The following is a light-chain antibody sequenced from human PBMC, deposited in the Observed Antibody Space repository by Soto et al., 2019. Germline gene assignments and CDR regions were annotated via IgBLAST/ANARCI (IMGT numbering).Light chain of an antibody. J-gene: IGKJ4*01. V-gene: IGKV1-27*01. CDR2: AAS. CDR3: QKYNSAPPTT. Sequence: IQMTQSPSSLSASVGDRVTITCRASQGISNYLAWYQQKPGKVPKLLIYAASTLQSGVPSRFSGSGSGTDFTLTISSLQPEDVATYHCQKYNSAPPTTFGGGTKV. CDR1: QGISNY.